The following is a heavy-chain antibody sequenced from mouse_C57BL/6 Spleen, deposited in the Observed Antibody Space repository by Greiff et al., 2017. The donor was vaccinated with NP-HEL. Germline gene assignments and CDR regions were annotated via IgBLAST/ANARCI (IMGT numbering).Heavy chain of an antibody. CDR1: GFNIKDYY. CDR2: IDPDDGDT. Sequence: EVQLQQSGAELVKPGASVKLSCTASGFNIKDYYMHWVKQRPEQGLEWIGRIDPDDGDTNYDPKFKGKATITADTSSNTAYMQLSSLTSEDTAVYYCARSDSNYDYWGQGTTLTVSS. D-gene: IGHD2-5*01. J-gene: IGHJ2*01. CDR3: ARSDSNYDY. V-gene: IGHV14-2*01.